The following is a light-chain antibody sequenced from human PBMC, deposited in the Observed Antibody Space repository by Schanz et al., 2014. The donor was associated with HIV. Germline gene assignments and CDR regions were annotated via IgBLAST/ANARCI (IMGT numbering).Light chain of an antibody. CDR2: DVS. Sequence: QSALTQPRSVSGSPGQSVTISCAGTSSDIGSYKYVSWYQQHPGKAPKLMIYDVSKRPSGVPDRFSGSRSGNTASLTISGLQAEDEADYHCCSYAGYSTFLFGGGTKVTVL. V-gene: IGLV2-11*01. CDR3: CSYAGYSTFL. CDR1: SSDIGSYKY. J-gene: IGLJ3*02.